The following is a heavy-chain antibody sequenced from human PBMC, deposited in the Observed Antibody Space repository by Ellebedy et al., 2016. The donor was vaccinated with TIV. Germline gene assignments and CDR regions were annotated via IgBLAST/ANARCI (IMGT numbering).Heavy chain of an antibody. D-gene: IGHD3-10*01. V-gene: IGHV3-7*03. Sequence: GESLKISCAASGFTFSSYWMSWVRQAPGKELEWVASIKQDGSEKYYVDSVKGRFPISRDNAKNSLYLQMNSLTAEDTAVYYCTTDRLWFGELLYPPPFWFDPWGQGTPVTVSS. CDR3: TTDRLWFGELLYPPPFWFDP. CDR2: IKQDGSEK. CDR1: GFTFSSYW. J-gene: IGHJ5*02.